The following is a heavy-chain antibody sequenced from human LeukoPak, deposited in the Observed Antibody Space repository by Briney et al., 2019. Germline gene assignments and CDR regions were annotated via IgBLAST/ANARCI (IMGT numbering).Heavy chain of an antibody. V-gene: IGHV3-11*04. D-gene: IGHD2-8*01. Sequence: GGSLRLSCAASGFTFSDYYMSWIRQAPGKGLEWVSYISSSGSTIYYADSVKGRFTISRDNAKNSLYLQMNSLRAEDTALYYCARIRYCTNGVCYREYYFDYWGQGTLVTVSS. CDR3: ARIRYCTNGVCYREYYFDY. J-gene: IGHJ4*02. CDR2: ISSSGSTI. CDR1: GFTFSDYY.